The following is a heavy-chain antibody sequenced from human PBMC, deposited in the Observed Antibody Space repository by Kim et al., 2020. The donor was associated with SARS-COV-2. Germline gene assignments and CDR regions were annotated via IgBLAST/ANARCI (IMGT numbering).Heavy chain of an antibody. V-gene: IGHV3-21*01. J-gene: IGHJ4*02. Sequence: GGSLRLSCAASGFTFSSYSMNWVRQAPGKGLEWVSSISSSSSYIYYADSVKGRFTISRDNAKNSLYLQMNSLRAEDTAVYYCASLMVRGVTIDYWGQGTLVTVSS. CDR1: GFTFSSYS. CDR3: ASLMVRGVTIDY. CDR2: ISSSSSYI. D-gene: IGHD3-10*01.